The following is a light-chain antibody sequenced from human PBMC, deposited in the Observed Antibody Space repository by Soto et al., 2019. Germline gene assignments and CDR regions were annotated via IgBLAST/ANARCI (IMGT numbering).Light chain of an antibody. J-gene: IGLJ2*01. Sequence: SYELTQPPSVSVAPGKTARITCGENDIERKSVHWYQQKPGQAPVLVIYYDIDRPSGIPERFSASKSGSTATLTISRVEAGDEADYYCQVWDGSGDRWVVFGGGTKVTVL. CDR3: QVWDGSGDRWVV. CDR2: YDI. CDR1: DIERKS. V-gene: IGLV3-21*04.